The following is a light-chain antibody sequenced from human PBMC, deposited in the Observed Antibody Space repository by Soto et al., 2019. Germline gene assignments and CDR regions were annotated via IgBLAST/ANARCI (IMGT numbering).Light chain of an antibody. V-gene: IGKV2-24*01. CDR3: NQTTHFPHT. Sequence: DIVLTQTPLSSPVTLGQPASISCRSSQSLVHSDGNTYLSWLQQRPGQPPRLLIYKTSDRFSGGPYRVSGSVSGTEFALKISRVEAEDVGVYAGNQTTHFPHTFGHGTKLEVK. CDR1: QSLVHSDGNTY. J-gene: IGKJ2*01. CDR2: KTS.